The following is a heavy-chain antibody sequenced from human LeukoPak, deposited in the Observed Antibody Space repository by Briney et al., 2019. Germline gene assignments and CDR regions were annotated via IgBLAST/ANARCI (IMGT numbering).Heavy chain of an antibody. CDR3: ARALTRRWLQLDAFDI. Sequence: SVKVSCKASGGTFSSYAISWVRQAPGQGLEWMGGIIPIFGTANYAQKFQGRVTITADKSTSTAYMELSSLRSEDTAVYYCARALTRRWLQLDAFDIWGQGTMVTVSS. D-gene: IGHD5-24*01. J-gene: IGHJ3*02. CDR2: IIPIFGTA. V-gene: IGHV1-69*06. CDR1: GGTFSSYA.